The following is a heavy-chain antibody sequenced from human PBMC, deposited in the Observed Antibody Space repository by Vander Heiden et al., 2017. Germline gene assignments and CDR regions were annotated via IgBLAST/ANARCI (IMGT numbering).Heavy chain of an antibody. CDR2: IHYSGTT. Sequence: QVQLQESGPRLVKPSETLSLTCTVSGDSITNYFWNWIRQPPGKGLEWIGYIHYSGTTKYNPSLKSRLTISVHTSLTQFSLRLTSVTAADTAVYYCARTLNISPTPLGGWFDPWGLGTLVIVSS. V-gene: IGHV4-59*01. CDR1: GDSITNYF. J-gene: IGHJ5*02. CDR3: ARTLNISPTPLGGWFDP.